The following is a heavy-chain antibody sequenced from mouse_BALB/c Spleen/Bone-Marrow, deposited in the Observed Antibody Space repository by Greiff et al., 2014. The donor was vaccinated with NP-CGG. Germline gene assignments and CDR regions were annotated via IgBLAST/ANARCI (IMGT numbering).Heavy chain of an antibody. CDR2: INPSSGYT. J-gene: IGHJ3*01. CDR3: AREARTCAWFTY. V-gene: IGHV1-4*02. Sequence: QVQLQQSGAELVKPGASVKMSCKASGYTFTSYTIQWVKQRPGQGLEWIGNINPSSGYTDYNQKFKDKTTMTADKSSNTAYMQLTSLTSEDSAVYSGAREARTCAWFTYWGQGTLVTVSA. CDR1: GYTFTSYT.